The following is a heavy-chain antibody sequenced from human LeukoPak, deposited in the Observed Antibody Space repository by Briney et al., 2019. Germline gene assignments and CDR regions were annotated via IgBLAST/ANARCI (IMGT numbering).Heavy chain of an antibody. CDR2: ISAYNGNT. CDR3: AIAIGLMITFGGVS. D-gene: IGHD3-16*01. V-gene: IGHV1-18*01. CDR1: GYTFTSYG. Sequence: GASVKVSCKASGYTFTSYGISWVRQAPGQGLEWMGWISAYNGNTNYAQKLQGRVTMTTDTSTSTVYMELSSLRSEDTAVYYCAIAIGLMITFGGVSWGQGTLVTVSS. J-gene: IGHJ4*02.